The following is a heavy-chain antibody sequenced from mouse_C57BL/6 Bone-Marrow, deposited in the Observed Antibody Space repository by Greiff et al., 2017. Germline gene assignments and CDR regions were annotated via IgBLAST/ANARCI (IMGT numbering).Heavy chain of an antibody. D-gene: IGHD2-5*01. CDR3: ARDAYYSNYGAMDY. V-gene: IGHV1-81*01. J-gene: IGHJ4*01. Sequence: VQGVESGAELARPGASVKLSCKASGYTFTSYGISWVKQRTGQGLEWIGEIYPRSGNTYYNEKFKGKATLTADKSSSTAYMELRSLTSEDSAVYFCARDAYYSNYGAMDYWGQGTSVTVSS. CDR2: IYPRSGNT. CDR1: GYTFTSYG.